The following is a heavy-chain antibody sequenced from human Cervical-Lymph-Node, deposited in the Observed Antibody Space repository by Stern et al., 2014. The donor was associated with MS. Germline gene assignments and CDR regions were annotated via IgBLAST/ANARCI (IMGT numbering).Heavy chain of an antibody. V-gene: IGHV5-51*01. CDR1: GYTFTANW. Sequence: VQLVQSGAEVKKPGESLKISCKGSGYTFTANWIAWVRQMPGKGLEWMGIIYPGSSDTRYSPSFQGQVTISTDKSISSAYLQWSSLKASDTAMYYCARDYGDYAFDYWGQGTLVTVSS. CDR2: IYPGSSDT. CDR3: ARDYGDYAFDY. J-gene: IGHJ4*02. D-gene: IGHD4-17*01.